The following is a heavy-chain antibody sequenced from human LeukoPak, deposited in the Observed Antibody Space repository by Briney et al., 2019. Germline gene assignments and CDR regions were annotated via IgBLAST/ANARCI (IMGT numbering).Heavy chain of an antibody. Sequence: SETLSLTCAVYGGSFSGYYWSWIRQPPGKGLEWIGYIYHSGSTYYNPSLKSRVTISVDRSKNQFSLKLSSVTAADTAVYYCARDTTGTVGWFDPWGQGTLVTVSS. CDR3: ARDTTGTVGWFDP. V-gene: IGHV4-34*01. CDR1: GGSFSGYY. CDR2: IYHSGST. D-gene: IGHD1-1*01. J-gene: IGHJ5*02.